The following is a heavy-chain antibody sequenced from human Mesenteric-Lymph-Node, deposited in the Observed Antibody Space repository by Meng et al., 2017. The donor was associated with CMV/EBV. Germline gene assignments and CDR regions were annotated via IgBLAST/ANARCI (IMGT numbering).Heavy chain of an antibody. CDR2: ISHSGST. CDR3: ARGSGSNTVVIPAAMFARYHFDH. J-gene: IGHJ4*02. D-gene: IGHD2-2*01. Sequence: YSGSWIRQPTGKGLECIGEISHSGSTNYNASLKSRVNISVDTSKNQFSLKLNSVTAADTAVYYCARGSGSNTVVIPAAMFARYHFDHWGQGALVTVSS. V-gene: IGHV4-34*01. CDR1: YS.